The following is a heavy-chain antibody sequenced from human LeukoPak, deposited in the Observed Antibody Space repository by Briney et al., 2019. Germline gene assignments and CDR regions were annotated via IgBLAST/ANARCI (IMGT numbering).Heavy chain of an antibody. Sequence: PSETLSLTCTVSGGSISSGDYYWSWIRQSPGKGLEWIGYIYYSGSTYYNPSLKSRVTISVDTSKNQFSLKLSSVTAADTAVYYCARDRRDSSSWYLAFDIWGQGTMVTVSS. CDR3: ARDRRDSSSWYLAFDI. V-gene: IGHV4-30-4*01. D-gene: IGHD6-13*01. J-gene: IGHJ3*02. CDR2: IYYSGST. CDR1: GGSISSGDYY.